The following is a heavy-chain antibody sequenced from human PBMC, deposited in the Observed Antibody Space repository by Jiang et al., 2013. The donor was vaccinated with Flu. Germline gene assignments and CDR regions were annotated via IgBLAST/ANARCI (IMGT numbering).Heavy chain of an antibody. D-gene: IGHD6-19*01. CDR2: IDWDDDK. CDR1: GFSLSTSGMC. Sequence: VKPTQTLTLTCTFSGFSLSTSGMCVSWIRQPPGKALEWPALIDWDDDKYYSTSLKTRLTISKDTSKNQVVLTMTNMDPVDTATYYCARVIAVAGTYYYYYGMDVWGQGTTVTVSS. CDR3: ARVIAVAGTYYYYYGMDV. J-gene: IGHJ6*02. V-gene: IGHV2-70*01.